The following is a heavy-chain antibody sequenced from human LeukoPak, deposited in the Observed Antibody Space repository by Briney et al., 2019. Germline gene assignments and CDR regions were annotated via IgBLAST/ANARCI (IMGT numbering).Heavy chain of an antibody. J-gene: IGHJ4*02. Sequence: GGSLRLSCAASGFTVSSNYMSWVRQAPGEGLEWVSVIYSGGSTYYADSVKGRFTISRDNSKNTLYLQMNSLRAEDTAVYYCARRGYSYGPDYWGQGTLVTVSS. CDR1: GFTVSSNY. CDR2: IYSGGST. D-gene: IGHD5-18*01. CDR3: ARRGYSYGPDY. V-gene: IGHV3-66*04.